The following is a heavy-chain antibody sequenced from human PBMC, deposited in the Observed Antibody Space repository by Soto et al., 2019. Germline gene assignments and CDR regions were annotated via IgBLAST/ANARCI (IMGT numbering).Heavy chain of an antibody. CDR1: GGTFSSYT. CDR3: ASAGVVPASTPFAS. J-gene: IGHJ4*02. D-gene: IGHD2-15*01. V-gene: IGHV1-69*02. CDR2: IIPILGIA. Sequence: QVQLVQSGAEVKKPGSSVKVSCKASGGTFSSYTISWVRQAPGQGLEWMGRIIPILGIAHYAQKFQGRVTITAHNSSSTAYMELSSLRSEATAVYYCASAGVVPASTPFASWGQGTLVTVSS.